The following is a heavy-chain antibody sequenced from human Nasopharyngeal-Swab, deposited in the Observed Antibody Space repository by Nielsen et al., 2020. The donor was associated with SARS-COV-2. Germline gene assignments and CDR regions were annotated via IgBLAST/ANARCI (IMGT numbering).Heavy chain of an antibody. Sequence: ASVKVSCKASGYTYTNYGLNWVRQAPGQGLEWMGWISTSSGNTLYAQNIQGRVTMTTDTSTNTAYIELRSLRSDDTAVYYCARGCNWNDFDYWGQGTLVTVSS. V-gene: IGHV1-18*04. CDR3: ARGCNWNDFDY. CDR1: GYTYTNYG. D-gene: IGHD1-1*01. CDR2: ISTSSGNT. J-gene: IGHJ4*02.